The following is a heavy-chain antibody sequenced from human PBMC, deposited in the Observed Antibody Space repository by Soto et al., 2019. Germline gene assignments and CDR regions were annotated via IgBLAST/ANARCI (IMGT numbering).Heavy chain of an antibody. Sequence: KVQDRVTISRDTAACTAYMELTSLISEDTAVYYCARDTGDGTFDFWGQGTLVTVSS. J-gene: IGHJ4*02. CDR3: ARDTGDGTFDF. D-gene: IGHD7-27*01. V-gene: IGHV1-3*01.